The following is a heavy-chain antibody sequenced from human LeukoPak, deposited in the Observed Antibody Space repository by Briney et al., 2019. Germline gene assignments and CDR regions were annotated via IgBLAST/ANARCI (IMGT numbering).Heavy chain of an antibody. D-gene: IGHD5-18*01. CDR3: ARDTAMERL. J-gene: IGHJ4*02. CDR2: IYSGGSI. Sequence: PGGSLRLSCAASELIVSSNYMTWVRQAPGKGLEWVSVIYSGGSIYYADSVKGRFTISRDNSRNTLYLQMNSLRAEDTAVYYCARDTAMERLWGQGTLVTVSS. V-gene: IGHV3-53*01. CDR1: ELIVSSNY.